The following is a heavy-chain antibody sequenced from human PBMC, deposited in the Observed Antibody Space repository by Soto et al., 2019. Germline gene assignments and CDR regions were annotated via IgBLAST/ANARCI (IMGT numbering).Heavy chain of an antibody. D-gene: IGHD3-16*02. CDR1: GGSFSGYY. V-gene: IGHV4-34*01. Sequence: SETLSLTCAVYGGSFSGYYWSWIRQPPGKGLEWIGEINHSGSTNYNPSLKSRVDISVYTSKNQFSLKLSSVTAADTAVYYCARYYDYIWGSYRYSFDYWGQGTLVTV. J-gene: IGHJ4*02. CDR3: ARYYDYIWGSYRYSFDY. CDR2: INHSGST.